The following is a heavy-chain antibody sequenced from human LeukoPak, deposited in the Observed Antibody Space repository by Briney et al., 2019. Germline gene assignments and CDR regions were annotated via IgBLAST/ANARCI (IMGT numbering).Heavy chain of an antibody. J-gene: IGHJ6*04. CDR1: GGSLSSYY. D-gene: IGHD3-10*01. Sequence: SETLSLTCTVSGGSLSSYYWSWIRQPPGKGLGWIGYIYYSGSTNYNPSLKSRVTISVDTSKNQFSLKLSSVTAADTAVYYCARMGLWFGELSTYYYYGMDVWGKGTTVTVSS. V-gene: IGHV4-59*01. CDR2: IYYSGST. CDR3: ARMGLWFGELSTYYYYGMDV.